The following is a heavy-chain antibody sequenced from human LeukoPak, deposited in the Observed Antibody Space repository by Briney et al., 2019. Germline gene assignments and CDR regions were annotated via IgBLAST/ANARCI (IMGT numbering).Heavy chain of an antibody. CDR1: GFTFSGYA. D-gene: IGHD3-22*01. J-gene: IGHJ4*02. Sequence: PGGSLRLSCAASGFTFSGYAMSWVRQAPGKGLEWVAVIWYDGTNKYYADSVKGRFTISRDNSKNTLFLQMNSLRAEDTAVYYCARAAYDSSGYLTLWGQGTLVTVSS. V-gene: IGHV3-33*08. CDR2: IWYDGTNK. CDR3: ARAAYDSSGYLTL.